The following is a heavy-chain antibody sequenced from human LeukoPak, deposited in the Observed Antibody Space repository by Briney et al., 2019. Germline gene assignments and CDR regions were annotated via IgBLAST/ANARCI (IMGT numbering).Heavy chain of an antibody. V-gene: IGHV4-39*01. D-gene: IGHD1-20*01. J-gene: IGHJ5*02. Sequence: SETLSLTCTVSGGSISSSSYYWGWIRQPPGKGLEWIGSIYYIGSTNYNPSLKSRVTISVDTSKNQFSLKLRSVTAADTAVYYCARNSITGTANWFDPWGQGTLVTVSS. CDR2: IYYIGST. CDR3: ARNSITGTANWFDP. CDR1: GGSISSSSYY.